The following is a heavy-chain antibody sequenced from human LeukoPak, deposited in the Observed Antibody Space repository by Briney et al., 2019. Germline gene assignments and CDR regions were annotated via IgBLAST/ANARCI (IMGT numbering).Heavy chain of an antibody. D-gene: IGHD1-1*01. CDR3: ARSGGWDGMDV. CDR1: GYTFSDYW. Sequence: GGSLRLSCIGSGYTFSDYWIHWVRQAPGKGLVWVSRIDGGGRNTNYADSVKGRFTISRDNSKNTLYLQMNSLRAEDTAVYYCARSGGWDGMDVWGQGTAVTVSS. V-gene: IGHV3-74*01. J-gene: IGHJ6*02. CDR2: IDGGGRNT.